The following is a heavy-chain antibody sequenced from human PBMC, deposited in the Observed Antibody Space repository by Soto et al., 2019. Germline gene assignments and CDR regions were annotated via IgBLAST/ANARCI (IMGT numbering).Heavy chain of an antibody. CDR1: GFTFTNYA. D-gene: IGHD2-15*01. CDR3: AKGRLRDCSGSTCPDY. V-gene: IGHV3-23*01. CDR2: ISDSGAST. Sequence: EVQLLESGGGLVQPGGSLRLSCAASGFTFTNYAMIWVRQAPGKGLEWVSGISDSGASTDHADSVRGRFTISRDNSKSTLYLQMNSLRVEDTAVYFCAKGRLRDCSGSTCPDYGGRGTLVTVSS. J-gene: IGHJ4*02.